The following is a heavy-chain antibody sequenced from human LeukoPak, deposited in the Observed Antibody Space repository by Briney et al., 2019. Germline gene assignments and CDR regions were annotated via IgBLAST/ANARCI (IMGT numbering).Heavy chain of an antibody. D-gene: IGHD4-17*01. CDR1: GFTFSSYG. V-gene: IGHV3-33*01. CDR3: ARALRGTYYYYGMDV. CDR2: IWYDGSNK. J-gene: IGHJ6*02. Sequence: PGGSLRLSCAASGFTFSSYGMHWVRQAPGKGLEWVAVIWYDGSNKYYADSVKGRFTISRDNSKNTLYLQMNSLRAEDTAVYYCARALRGTYYYYGMDVWGQGTLVTVSS.